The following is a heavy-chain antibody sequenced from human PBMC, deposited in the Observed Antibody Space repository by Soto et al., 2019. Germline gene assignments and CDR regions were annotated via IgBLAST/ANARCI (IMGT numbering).Heavy chain of an antibody. D-gene: IGHD3-22*01. CDR2: IYYSGST. CDR3: ARAYDSSGYSIDY. J-gene: IGHJ4*02. V-gene: IGHV4-59*01. CDR1: GGSISSYY. Sequence: PSETLSLTCTFSGGSISSYYWSWIRQPPGKGLEWIGYIYYSGSTNYNPSLKSRVTISVGTSKNQFSLKLSSVTAADTAVYYCARAYDSSGYSIDYWGQGTLVTVSS.